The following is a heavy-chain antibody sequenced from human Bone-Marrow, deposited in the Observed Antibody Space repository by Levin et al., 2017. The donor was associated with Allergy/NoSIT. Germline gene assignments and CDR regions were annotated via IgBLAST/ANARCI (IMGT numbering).Heavy chain of an antibody. CDR1: GGSIRSSSYY. CDR2: IYYSGTT. D-gene: IGHD6-19*01. Sequence: SETLSLTCTVSGGSIRSSSYYWGWIRQPPGRGLEWIGTIYYSGTTYYNPSLKSRVIISEDTSKNQFSLKLSSVTAADTAIYYCARPQQWLSSSSFDPWGQGTLVTVSS. J-gene: IGHJ5*02. V-gene: IGHV4-39*01. CDR3: ARPQQWLSSSSFDP.